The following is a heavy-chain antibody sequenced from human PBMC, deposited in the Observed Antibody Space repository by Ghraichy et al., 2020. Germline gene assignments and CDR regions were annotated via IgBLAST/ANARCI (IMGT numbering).Heavy chain of an antibody. CDR3: AKDTNSPTYYFDS. CDR1: GFIFDDYT. D-gene: IGHD1-1*01. CDR2: VDWDGRST. V-gene: IGHV3-43*01. Sequence: GGSLRLSCAASGFIFDDYTMHWVRQVPGKGLEWVSLVDWDGRSTYYADSVKGRFTISRDNSKNSLYLQMNSLRTEDTALYYCAKDTNSPTYYFDSWGQGTLVIVSS. J-gene: IGHJ4*02.